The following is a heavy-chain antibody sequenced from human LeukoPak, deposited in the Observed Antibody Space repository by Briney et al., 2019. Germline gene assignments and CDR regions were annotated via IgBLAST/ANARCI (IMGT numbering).Heavy chain of an antibody. D-gene: IGHD3-10*01. Sequence: ASVKVSCKASGYTFTSYGISWVRQAPGQGLEWMGWINPNSGGTNYAQKFQGRVTMTRDTSISTAYMELSRLRSDDTAVYYCARPMVRGVHSNWFDPWGQGTLVTVSS. CDR1: GYTFTSYG. V-gene: IGHV1-2*02. CDR2: INPNSGGT. J-gene: IGHJ5*02. CDR3: ARPMVRGVHSNWFDP.